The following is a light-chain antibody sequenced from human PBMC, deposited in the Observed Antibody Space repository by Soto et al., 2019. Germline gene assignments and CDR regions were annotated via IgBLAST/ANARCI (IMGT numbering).Light chain of an antibody. V-gene: IGKV3-11*01. CDR1: QSISSY. CDR2: DAS. J-gene: IGKJ5*01. Sequence: EIVLTQSPATLSLSRGERATLSCRASQSISSYLAWYQQKPGQAHRLLIHDASDRAAGIPARFSGSGSGTDFTLTISSLEPEDFAIYYCQQRDSWPITFGQGTRLEIK. CDR3: QQRDSWPIT.